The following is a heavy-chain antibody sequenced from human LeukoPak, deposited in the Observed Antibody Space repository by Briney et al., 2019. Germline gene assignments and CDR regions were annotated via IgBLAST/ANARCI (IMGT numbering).Heavy chain of an antibody. V-gene: IGHV4-39*01. CDR2: IYYSGST. CDR1: GGSISSSSYY. Sequence: SETLSLTCTVSGGSISSSSYYWGWIRQPPGKGLEWIGSIYYSGSTYYNPSLKSRVTISVDTSKNQFTLKLSSVTAADTAVYYCASRGYDFWSGYSPWYFDYWGQGTLVTVSS. CDR3: ASRGYDFWSGYSPWYFDY. J-gene: IGHJ4*02. D-gene: IGHD3-3*01.